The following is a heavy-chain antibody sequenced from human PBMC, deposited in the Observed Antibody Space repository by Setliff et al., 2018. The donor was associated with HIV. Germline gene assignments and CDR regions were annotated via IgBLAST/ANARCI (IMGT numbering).Heavy chain of an antibody. J-gene: IGHJ6*02. Sequence: GGSLRLSCAASGFTFDDYAMHWVRQAPGKGLEWVSLISWDGGSTYYADSVKGRFTISRDNSKNSLYLQMNSLRAEDTALYYCAKGYYGSDLQNAMDVWGQGTTVTVS. V-gene: IGHV3-43D*04. D-gene: IGHD3-10*01. CDR2: ISWDGGST. CDR3: AKGYYGSDLQNAMDV. CDR1: GFTFDDYA.